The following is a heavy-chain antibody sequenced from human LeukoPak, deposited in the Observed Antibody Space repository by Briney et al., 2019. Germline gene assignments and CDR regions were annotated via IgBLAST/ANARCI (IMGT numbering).Heavy chain of an antibody. CDR3: AKRRGAAVCSIDF. D-gene: IGHD6-13*01. J-gene: IGHJ4*02. CDR2: ISGSGGST. CDR1: GFTFSSYG. Sequence: HSGGSLRLSCAASGFTFSSYGMSWLRQAPGKGLEWVSAISGSGGSTYYADSVKGRFTNSRDNSKITLYLQMNSLRAEDTAVYYCAKRRGAAVCSIDFWGQGTLVTVSS. V-gene: IGHV3-23*01.